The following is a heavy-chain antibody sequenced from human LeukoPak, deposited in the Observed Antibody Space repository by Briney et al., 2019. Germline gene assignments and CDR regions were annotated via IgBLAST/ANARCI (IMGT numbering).Heavy chain of an antibody. J-gene: IGHJ6*03. V-gene: IGHV3-20*01. CDR2: INWNGGST. CDR1: GFTFDDYG. D-gene: IGHD6-19*01. Sequence: GGSLRLSCAASGFTFDDYGMSWVRQAPGKGLEWVSGINWNGGSTGYADSVKGRFTISRDNAKNSLYLQMNSLRAEDTALYHCARFHGSGEYYYMDVWGKGTTVTISS. CDR3: ARFHGSGEYYYMDV.